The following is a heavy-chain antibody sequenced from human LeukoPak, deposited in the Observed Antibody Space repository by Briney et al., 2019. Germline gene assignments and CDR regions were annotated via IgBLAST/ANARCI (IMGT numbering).Heavy chain of an antibody. CDR1: GGTFSSYA. CDR2: IIPIPGIA. CDR3: ARERYYDFWSGPSRAFDI. J-gene: IGHJ3*02. Sequence: ASVKVSCKASGGTFSSYAISWVRQAPGQGLEWMGRIIPIPGIANYAQKFQGRVTITADKSTSTAYMELSSLRSEDTAVYYCARERYYDFWSGPSRAFDIWGQGTMVTVSS. D-gene: IGHD3-3*01. V-gene: IGHV1-69*04.